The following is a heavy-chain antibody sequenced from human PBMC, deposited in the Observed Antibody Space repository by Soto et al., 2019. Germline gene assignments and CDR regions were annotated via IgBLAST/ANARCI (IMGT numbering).Heavy chain of an antibody. J-gene: IGHJ6*02. Sequence: QVQLQESGPGLVKPSQTLSLTCTVSGGSISSGDYYWSWIRQRPGKGLEWIGYIYYSGSTYYNPSLKSRVTISVDTSKNQFSLKLSSVTAADTAVYYCARDRKGLGYYYGMDVWGQGTTVTVSS. D-gene: IGHD3-22*01. CDR2: IYYSGST. V-gene: IGHV4-30-4*01. CDR3: ARDRKGLGYYYGMDV. CDR1: GGSISSGDYY.